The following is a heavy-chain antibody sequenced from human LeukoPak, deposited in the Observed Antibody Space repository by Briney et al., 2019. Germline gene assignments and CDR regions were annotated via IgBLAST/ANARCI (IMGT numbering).Heavy chain of an antibody. CDR3: AKDSMVVAATPPDY. CDR2: ISYDGSNK. V-gene: IGHV3-30*18. Sequence: PGGSLRLSCVASGFTFSSYGMHWVRQAPGKGLEWVAVISYDGSNKYYADSVKGRFTISRDNSKNTLYLQMNSLRAEDTAVYYCAKDSMVVAATPPDYWGQGTLVTVSS. J-gene: IGHJ4*02. CDR1: GFTFSSYG. D-gene: IGHD2-15*01.